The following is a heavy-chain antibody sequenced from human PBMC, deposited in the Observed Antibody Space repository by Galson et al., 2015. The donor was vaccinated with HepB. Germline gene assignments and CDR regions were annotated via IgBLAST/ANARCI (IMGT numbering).Heavy chain of an antibody. D-gene: IGHD3-16*01. CDR1: GFIFRHHA. V-gene: IGHV3-23*01. CDR2: INGRGSTT. CDR3: VKEGAWFGGDWFDP. Sequence: SLRLSCAGSGFIFRHHAMAWIRQAPGKGLEWASGINGRGSTTYYADAVKGRFSISRDNSKNTVFLQMDNLKVDDTAIYYCVKEGAWFGGDWFDPWGQGTLVTVS. J-gene: IGHJ5*02.